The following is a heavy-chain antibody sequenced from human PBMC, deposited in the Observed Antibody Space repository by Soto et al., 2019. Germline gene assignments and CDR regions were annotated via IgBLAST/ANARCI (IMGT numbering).Heavy chain of an antibody. CDR1: GYTFTTYA. CDR2: INADSGKT. CDR3: ARDLWGSYSVFDY. J-gene: IGHJ4*02. D-gene: IGHD3-16*01. V-gene: IGHV1-3*01. Sequence: ASVKVSCKASGYTFTTYAIHWVRQAPGERLEWMGWINADSGKTKYSKKNQGRIANTRDTSATTAYMELNNMRSEDTAVYYCARDLWGSYSVFDYWGQGTPVTVSS.